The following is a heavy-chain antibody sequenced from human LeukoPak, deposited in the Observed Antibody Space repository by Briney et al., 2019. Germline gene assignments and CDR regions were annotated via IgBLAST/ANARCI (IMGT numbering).Heavy chain of an antibody. CDR3: ARELGAGSYFDY. V-gene: IGHV4-34*01. J-gene: IGHJ4*02. CDR2: INHSGST. Sequence: SETLSLTCAVYGGSFSGYYWSWIRQPPGKGLEWIGEINHSGSTNYNPSLKSRVTISVDTSKNQFSLKLSSVTAADTAVYYCARELGAGSYFDYRGQGTLVTVSS. CDR1: GGSFSGYY. D-gene: IGHD1-26*01.